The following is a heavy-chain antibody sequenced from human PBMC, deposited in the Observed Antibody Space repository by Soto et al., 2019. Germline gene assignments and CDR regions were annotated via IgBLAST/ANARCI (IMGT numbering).Heavy chain of an antibody. CDR2: ISGSGSTT. Sequence: GGSLRLSCEASGFMFSTFAMNWVRQAPGKGLEWVAGISGSGSTTTYADSVKGRFTVSRDNGKKTLYLEMNGLRSEDTAVYFCAKDRRTGVVSKGYVLDVWGPGTMVTVSS. D-gene: IGHD3-3*01. V-gene: IGHV3-23*01. CDR3: AKDRRTGVVSKGYVLDV. CDR1: GFMFSTFA. J-gene: IGHJ6*02.